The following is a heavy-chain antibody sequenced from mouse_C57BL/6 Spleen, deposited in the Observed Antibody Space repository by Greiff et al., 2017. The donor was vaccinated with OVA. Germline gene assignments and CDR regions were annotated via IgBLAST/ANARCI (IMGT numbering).Heavy chain of an antibody. V-gene: IGHV1-74*01. Sequence: VQLQQPGAGLVKPGASVKVSCAASGYTFTSYWMPWVRQTPGQGLEWIGRIHPSDSDTNYPQKFKGRATFTVDKSSSHAYMQLSSLTSEDSAVYYCAMYYGSPYAMDYWGQGTSVTVSS. CDR2: IHPSDSDT. CDR1: GYTFTSYW. J-gene: IGHJ4*01. D-gene: IGHD1-1*01. CDR3: AMYYGSPYAMDY.